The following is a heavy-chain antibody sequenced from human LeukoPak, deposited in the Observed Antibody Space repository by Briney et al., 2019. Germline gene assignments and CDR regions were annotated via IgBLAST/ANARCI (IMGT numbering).Heavy chain of an antibody. V-gene: IGHV4-31*03. J-gene: IGHJ5*02. D-gene: IGHD6-13*01. CDR1: GGSISSGGYY. CDR2: IYYSGST. Sequence: SQTLSLTCTVFGGSISSGGYYWSWIRQHPGKGLEWIGYIYYSGSTYYNPSLKSRVTISVDTSKNQFSLKLSSVTAADTAVYYCARDAPGGEQQLVRWFDPWGQGTLVTVSS. CDR3: ARDAPGGEQQLVRWFDP.